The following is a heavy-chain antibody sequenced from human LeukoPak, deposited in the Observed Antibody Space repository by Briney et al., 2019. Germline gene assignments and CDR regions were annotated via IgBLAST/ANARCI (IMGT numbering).Heavy chain of an antibody. Sequence: GSLRLSCAASGFTVSSNYMSWVRQPPGKGLEWIGSIYYSGSTYYNPSLKSRVTISVDTSKNQFSLKLSSVTAADTAVYYCARRWWELSIDYWGQGTLVTVSS. CDR2: IYYSGST. D-gene: IGHD1-26*01. V-gene: IGHV4-39*01. CDR1: GFTVSSNY. CDR3: ARRWWELSIDY. J-gene: IGHJ4*02.